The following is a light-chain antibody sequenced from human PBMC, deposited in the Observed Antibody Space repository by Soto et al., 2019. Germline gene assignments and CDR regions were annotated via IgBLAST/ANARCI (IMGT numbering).Light chain of an antibody. J-gene: IGLJ2*01. CDR3: AGWDDSRNALV. CDR2: SNN. CDR1: SSNIGSNT. V-gene: IGLV1-44*01. Sequence: QSVLTQPPSASGTPGQRVTISCSGSSSNIGSNTVNWYQQLPGTAPKLLIYSNNQRPSGVPDRFSGSKSGTSASPAISGLHSEDEADYYCAGWDDSRNALVFGGGTKLTVL.